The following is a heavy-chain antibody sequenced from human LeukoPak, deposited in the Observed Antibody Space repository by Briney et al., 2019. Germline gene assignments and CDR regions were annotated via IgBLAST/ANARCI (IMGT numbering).Heavy chain of an antibody. V-gene: IGHV3-23*01. CDR3: AKGGSKYCGGDCYRLH. CDR2: ISGSGSYT. Sequence: GGSLRLSCAASGFTFCSYGMSWVRQAPGKGLEWVSIISGSGSYTHYADSMKGRITISRDNSKNTVYLQMSSLRGEDTAVYYCAKGGSKYCGGDCYRLHWGQGTLVTVSS. D-gene: IGHD2-21*02. CDR1: GFTFCSYG. J-gene: IGHJ1*01.